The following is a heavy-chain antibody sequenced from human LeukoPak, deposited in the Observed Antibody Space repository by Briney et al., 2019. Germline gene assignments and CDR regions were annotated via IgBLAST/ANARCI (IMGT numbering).Heavy chain of an antibody. D-gene: IGHD5-18*01. CDR1: GFTFSSYW. V-gene: IGHV3-74*01. J-gene: IGHJ4*02. Sequence: PGGSLRLSCAASGFTFSSYWMHRVRQAPGKGLVWVSRTNSDGSSISYADSVKGRFTISRDNAKKTLFLQMNSLRAEDTAVYYCAGIGGGYNYGTLKTALDFWGQGALVTVSS. CDR2: TNSDGSSI. CDR3: AGIGGGYNYGTLKTALDF.